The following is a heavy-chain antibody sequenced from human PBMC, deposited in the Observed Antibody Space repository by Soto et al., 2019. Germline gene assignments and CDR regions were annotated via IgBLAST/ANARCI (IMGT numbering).Heavy chain of an antibody. CDR2: ISYDGSNK. CDR1: GFTFSSYA. D-gene: IGHD2-2*01. CDR3: ARDLVADIVLVPAAMNYYYYGMDV. J-gene: IGHJ6*02. Sequence: QVQLVESGGGVVQPGRSLRLSCAASGFTFSSYAMHWVRQAPGKGLEWVAVISYDGSNKYYADSVKGRFTISRDNSKNTLYLQMNSLRAEDTAVYYCARDLVADIVLVPAAMNYYYYGMDVWGQGTTVTVSS. V-gene: IGHV3-30-3*01.